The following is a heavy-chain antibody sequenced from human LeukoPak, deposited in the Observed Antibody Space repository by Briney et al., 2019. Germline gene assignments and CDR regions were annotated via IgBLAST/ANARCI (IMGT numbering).Heavy chain of an antibody. D-gene: IGHD6-19*01. CDR3: ARLIAVAGIRGWFDT. Sequence: GESLKISCKGSGYSFTIYWIGWVRQMPGKGLEWMGIIYPCDSDTRYSPSFQGQVPISADKSSRTPSRQWGSLKATDPAMNYCARLIAVAGIRGWFDTWGQGTLVTVSS. CDR2: IYPCDSDT. V-gene: IGHV5-51*03. CDR1: GYSFTIYW. J-gene: IGHJ5*02.